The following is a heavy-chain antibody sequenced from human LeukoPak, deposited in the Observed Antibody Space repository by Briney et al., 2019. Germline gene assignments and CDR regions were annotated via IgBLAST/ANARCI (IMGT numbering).Heavy chain of an antibody. J-gene: IGHJ5*02. Sequence: PSETLSLTCAVYGRSFSGYYWSWIRQPPGEGREWIGEINYSGSTNYNPSLKSRVTISVDTSKNQFSLKLSSVTAADTAVYYCARGKGGIAAAGWRYWFDPWGQGTLVTVSS. CDR2: INYSGST. V-gene: IGHV4-34*01. CDR1: GRSFSGYY. CDR3: ARGKGGIAAAGWRYWFDP. D-gene: IGHD6-13*01.